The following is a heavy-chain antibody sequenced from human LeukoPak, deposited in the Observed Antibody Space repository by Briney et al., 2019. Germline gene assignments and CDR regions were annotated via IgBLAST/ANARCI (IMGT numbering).Heavy chain of an antibody. CDR3: ATSREYYDSSDWFGP. Sequence: ASVKVSCKASGYTFTTYYMDWVRQAPGQGLEWMAIINPSSGSTTYAQKFQDRVTVTRDTSTNTVYMELSSLRSEDTAVYYCATSREYYDSSDWFGPWGQGTLVTVSS. J-gene: IGHJ5*02. D-gene: IGHD3-22*01. CDR2: INPSSGST. V-gene: IGHV1-46*01. CDR1: GYTFTTYY.